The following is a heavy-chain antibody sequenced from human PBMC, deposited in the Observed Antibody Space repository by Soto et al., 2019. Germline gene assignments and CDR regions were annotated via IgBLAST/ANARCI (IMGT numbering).Heavy chain of an antibody. D-gene: IGHD2-2*01. J-gene: IGHJ5*02. CDR2: IYYSGST. Sequence: TLSLTCTVSGGSINRGGYYWSWVRQPPGKGLEWIGNIYYSGSTYCNPSLKSRVTISVDTSKNQFSLNLTSVTAADTAVYHCARVVCTSSICYFPGWFDPCGHVALVTVSS. CDR3: ARVVCTSSICYFPGWFDP. CDR1: GGSINRGGYY. V-gene: IGHV4-31*03.